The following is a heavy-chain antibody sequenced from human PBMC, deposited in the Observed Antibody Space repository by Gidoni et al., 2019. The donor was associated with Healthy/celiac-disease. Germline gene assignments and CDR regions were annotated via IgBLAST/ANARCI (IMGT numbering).Heavy chain of an antibody. D-gene: IGHD3-3*01. J-gene: IGHJ4*02. Sequence: EVQLVESGGGLVKPGGSLRLSCAASGFTFSNAWMSWVRQAPGKGLEWVVRIKSKTDGGTTYYAAPVKGRFTISRDDSKNTLYLQMNSLKTGDTAVYYCTTVRDYDFWSGPFDYWGQGTLVTVSS. CDR1: GFTFSNAW. CDR3: TTVRDYDFWSGPFDY. CDR2: IKSKTDGGTT. V-gene: IGHV3-15*01.